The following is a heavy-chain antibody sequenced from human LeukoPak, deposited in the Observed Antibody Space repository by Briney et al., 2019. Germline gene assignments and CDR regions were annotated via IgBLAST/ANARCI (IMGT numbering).Heavy chain of an antibody. CDR1: GYTFTVYY. J-gene: IGHJ4*02. CDR3: ARGISVSGAGRFDY. Sequence: ASVTVSCKTSGYTFTVYYIHWVRQAPGQGLEWMGWINPNSGITNYAQKFQGRVTMTRDTSISTAYMELSWLTSDDTAVYYCARGISVSGAGRFDYWGQGTLVTVSS. V-gene: IGHV1-2*02. D-gene: IGHD3-10*01. CDR2: INPNSGIT.